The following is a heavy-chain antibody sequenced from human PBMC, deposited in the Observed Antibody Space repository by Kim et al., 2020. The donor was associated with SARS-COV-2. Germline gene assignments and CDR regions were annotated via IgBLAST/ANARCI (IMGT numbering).Heavy chain of an antibody. D-gene: IGHD1-26*01. V-gene: IGHV4-39*01. J-gene: IGHJ4*02. CDR3: ARPQGATTPNFDY. Sequence: SNPSLRSRVTLSGDTSKNQFSLRLSSGTAADTAVYYCARPQGATTPNFDYWGQGTLVTVSS.